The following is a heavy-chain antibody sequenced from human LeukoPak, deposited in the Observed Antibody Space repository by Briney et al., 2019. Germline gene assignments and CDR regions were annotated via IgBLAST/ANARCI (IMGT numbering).Heavy chain of an antibody. D-gene: IGHD6-13*01. J-gene: IGHJ3*02. V-gene: IGHV3-74*01. CDR1: GSTFSSYW. Sequence: GGSLRLSCAASGSTFSSYWMHWVRQAPGKGLVWVSRINSDGSSTSYADSVKGRFTISRDNAKNTLYLQMNSLRAEDTAVYYCARVRDGSSRPWAFDIWGQGTMVTVSS. CDR2: INSDGSST. CDR3: ARVRDGSSRPWAFDI.